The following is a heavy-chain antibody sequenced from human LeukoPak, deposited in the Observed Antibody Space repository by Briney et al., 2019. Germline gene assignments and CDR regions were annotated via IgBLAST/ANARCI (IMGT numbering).Heavy chain of an antibody. D-gene: IGHD3-22*01. V-gene: IGHV1-8*02. Sequence: ASVKVSCKASGGTFSSYAISWVRQAPGQGLEWMGWMNPNSGNTGYAQKFQGRVTMTRNTSISTAYMELSSLRSEDTAVYYCARGLTGTYYYDSSGSDWYFDLWGRGTLVTVSS. J-gene: IGHJ2*01. CDR2: MNPNSGNT. CDR3: ARGLTGTYYYDSSGSDWYFDL. CDR1: GGTFSSYA.